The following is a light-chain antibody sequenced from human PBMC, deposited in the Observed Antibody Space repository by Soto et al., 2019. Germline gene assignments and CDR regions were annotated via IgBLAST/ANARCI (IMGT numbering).Light chain of an antibody. CDR3: NSYTGSGIV. Sequence: QSVLTQPASVSGSPGQSITISCTGTSSDVGLYDYVSWYQQHPGKAPQLMIYAVSNRPSGVSNRFSASKSGNTASLTISGLQAEDEADYYCNSYTGSGIVFGTGTKATVL. J-gene: IGLJ1*01. V-gene: IGLV2-14*01. CDR2: AVS. CDR1: SSDVGLYDY.